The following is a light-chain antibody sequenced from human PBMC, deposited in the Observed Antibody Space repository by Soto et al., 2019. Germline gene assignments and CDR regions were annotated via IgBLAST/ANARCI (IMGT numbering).Light chain of an antibody. Sequence: EIVLTQSPSTLSLSPGERATLSCRASQSVNSYLAWYQQKPGQAPRILIYDASTRATGTPARFSGSGSGTDFTLTISSLEPEDFAVYYCQQRSNWPSITFGQGTRVEIK. CDR2: DAS. V-gene: IGKV3-11*01. CDR1: QSVNSY. CDR3: QQRSNWPSIT. J-gene: IGKJ5*01.